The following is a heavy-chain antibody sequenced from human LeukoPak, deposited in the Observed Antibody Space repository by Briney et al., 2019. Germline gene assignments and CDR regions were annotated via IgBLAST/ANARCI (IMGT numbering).Heavy chain of an antibody. CDR1: GFTVSSNY. Sequence: GGSLRLSCAASGFTVSSNYMSWVRQAPGKGLEWVSVIYSGGSTYYADSVKGRFTISRDNSKNTLYLQMNSLRAEDTAVYYCARTYYYDSSGYYSFGQDWGQGTLVTVSS. D-gene: IGHD3-22*01. V-gene: IGHV3-53*01. CDR2: IYSGGST. CDR3: ARTYYYDSSGYYSFGQD. J-gene: IGHJ4*02.